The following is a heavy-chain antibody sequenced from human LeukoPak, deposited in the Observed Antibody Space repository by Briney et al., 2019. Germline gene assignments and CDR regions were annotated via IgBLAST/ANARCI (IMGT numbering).Heavy chain of an antibody. CDR2: IIPIFGIA. CDR1: GGTFSSYA. CDR3: ARANDYTPGCFDY. Sequence: SVKVSCKASGGTFSSYAISWVRQAPGQGLEWMGRIIPIFGIANYAQKFQGRVTITADKSTSTAYMELSSLRSEDTAVYYCARANDYTPGCFDYWGQGTLVTVSS. D-gene: IGHD4-11*01. V-gene: IGHV1-69*04. J-gene: IGHJ4*02.